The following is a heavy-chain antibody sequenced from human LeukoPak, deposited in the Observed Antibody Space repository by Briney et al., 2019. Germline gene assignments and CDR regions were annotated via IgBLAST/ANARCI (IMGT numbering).Heavy chain of an antibody. Sequence: SEALSLTCTVSGGSINSDYWSWIRQPPGKGLEWIGYINYSGNTNSNPSLKSRVTISVDTSKNQFSLKLSSVTAADTAVYFCARHRPGERRFDPWGQGALVTVSS. J-gene: IGHJ5*02. D-gene: IGHD3-16*01. V-gene: IGHV4-59*08. CDR3: ARHRPGERRFDP. CDR1: GGSINSDY. CDR2: INYSGNT.